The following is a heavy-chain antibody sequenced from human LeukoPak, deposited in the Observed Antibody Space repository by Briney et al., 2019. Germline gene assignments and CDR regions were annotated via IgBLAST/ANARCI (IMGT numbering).Heavy chain of an antibody. CDR2: INPNSGGT. D-gene: IGHD3-16*01. J-gene: IGHJ4*02. Sequence: ASVKVSCKASGYTFTGYYMHWVRQAPGQGLEWMGWINPNSGGTNYAQKFQGRVTITRNTSISTAYMELSSLRSEDTAVYYCARRKRGLFDYWGQGTLVTVSS. V-gene: IGHV1-2*02. CDR3: ARRKRGLFDY. CDR1: GYTFTGYY.